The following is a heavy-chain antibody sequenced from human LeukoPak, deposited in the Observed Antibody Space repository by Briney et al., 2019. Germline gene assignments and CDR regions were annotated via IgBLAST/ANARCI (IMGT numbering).Heavy chain of an antibody. J-gene: IGHJ3*02. V-gene: IGHV1-69*13. D-gene: IGHD5-18*01. CDR3: ATPNLDTAKGLFAFDI. Sequence: SVKVSCKAPGGTFSSYAISLVREAPGQGLEWMGGIIPIFGTANYAQKFQGRVTITADESTSTAYMELSSLRSEDTAVYYCATPNLDTAKGLFAFDIWGQGTMVTVSP. CDR1: GGTFSSYA. CDR2: IIPIFGTA.